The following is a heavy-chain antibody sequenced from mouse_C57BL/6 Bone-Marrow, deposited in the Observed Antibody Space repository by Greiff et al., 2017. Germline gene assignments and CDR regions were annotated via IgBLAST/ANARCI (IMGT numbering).Heavy chain of an antibody. CDR3: ARDYYDFPQYYAKDY. V-gene: IGHV1-69*01. D-gene: IGHD2-4*01. Sequence: VQLQQPGAELVMPGASVKLSCKASGYTFTSYWMHWVKQRPGQGLEWIGEIDPSDSYTNYNQKFKGKSTLTVDKSSSTAYMQLSSLTSEDSAVYYCARDYYDFPQYYAKDYWGQGTSVTVSS. CDR2: IDPSDSYT. CDR1: GYTFTSYW. J-gene: IGHJ4*01.